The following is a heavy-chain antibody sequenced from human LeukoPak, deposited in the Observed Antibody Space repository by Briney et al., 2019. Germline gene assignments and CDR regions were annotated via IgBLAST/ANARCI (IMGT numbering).Heavy chain of an antibody. Sequence: ASVTVSCKASGYTFTSYGISWVRQAPGQGLEWMGWISAYNGNTNYAQKLQGRVTMTTDTSTSTAYMELRSLSSDDTAVYYCARDLLPGRGWYLSSLDYWGQGTLVTVSS. J-gene: IGHJ4*02. CDR3: ARDLLPGRGWYLSSLDY. D-gene: IGHD6-19*01. CDR2: ISAYNGNT. V-gene: IGHV1-18*01. CDR1: GYTFTSYG.